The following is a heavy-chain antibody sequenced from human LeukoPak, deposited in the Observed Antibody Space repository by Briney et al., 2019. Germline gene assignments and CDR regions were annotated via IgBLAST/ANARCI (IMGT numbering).Heavy chain of an antibody. J-gene: IGHJ4*02. V-gene: IGHV4-59*01. CDR3: ARARVFAAAPGAYYFDY. Sequence: SETLSLTCTVSGASIGTYYWSWIRQPPGKGLEWIGYIYYSGITKYNPSLKSRVTISVDSSKNQFSLKLSSVTAADTAVYYCARARVFAAAPGAYYFDYWGQGTLVTVSS. D-gene: IGHD6-13*01. CDR1: GASIGTYY. CDR2: IYYSGIT.